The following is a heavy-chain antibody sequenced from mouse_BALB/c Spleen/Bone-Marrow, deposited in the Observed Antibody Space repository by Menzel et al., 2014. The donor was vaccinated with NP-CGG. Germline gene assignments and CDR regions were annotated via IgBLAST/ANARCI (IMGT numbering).Heavy chain of an antibody. D-gene: IGHD4-1*01. J-gene: IGHJ2*01. CDR3: TRGGNWDDFDY. CDR2: ISSGSGII. CDR1: GFTFSSFG. Sequence: EVKLVESGGGLVQPGGSRKLSCAASGFTFSSFGMHWVRQAPEKGLEWVAYISSGSGIIYYADTVKGRLTISRDDPKNTLFLQMTSLRSEDTATYYCTRGGNWDDFDYWGQGTTLTVSS. V-gene: IGHV5-17*02.